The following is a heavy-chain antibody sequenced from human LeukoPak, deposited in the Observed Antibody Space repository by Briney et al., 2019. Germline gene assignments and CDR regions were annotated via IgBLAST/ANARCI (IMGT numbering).Heavy chain of an antibody. V-gene: IGHV4-34*01. J-gene: IGHJ5*02. CDR1: GGSFSGYY. CDR3: ARHLYPDCFDP. D-gene: IGHD3-16*01. CDR2: INHSGST. Sequence: SETQSLTCAVYGGSFSGYYWSWIRQPPGKGLEWIGEINHSGSTNYNPSLKSRVTISVDTSKNQFSLKLSSVTAADTAIYYCARHLYPDCFDPWGQGALVTVSS.